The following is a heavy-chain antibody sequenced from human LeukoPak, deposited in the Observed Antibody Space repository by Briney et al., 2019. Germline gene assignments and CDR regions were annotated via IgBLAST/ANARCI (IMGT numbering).Heavy chain of an antibody. CDR1: GYTFTGYY. Sequence: GASVKVSCKASGYTFTGYYMHWVRQAPGQGLEWMGWINPNSGGTNYAQKFQGWVTMTRDTSISTAYMELSRLRSDDTAVYYCARLAYGSGSYYDYWYFDLWGRGTLVTVSS. CDR2: INPNSGGT. CDR3: ARLAYGSGSYYDYWYFDL. V-gene: IGHV1-2*04. J-gene: IGHJ2*01. D-gene: IGHD3-10*01.